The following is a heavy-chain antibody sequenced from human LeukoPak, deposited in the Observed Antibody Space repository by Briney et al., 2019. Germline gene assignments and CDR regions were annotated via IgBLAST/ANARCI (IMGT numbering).Heavy chain of an antibody. Sequence: GGSLRLSCAASGLTVSTIHMSWVRQAPGKGLEWVSVIYRADNAYYADSVKGRFTISRDISKNTLYLQMHSLRAEDTAVYYCARARNGPTVAVTSLDYWGQGTLVTVSS. V-gene: IGHV3-53*01. CDR3: ARARNGPTVAVTSLDY. CDR2: IYRADNA. D-gene: IGHD6-19*01. J-gene: IGHJ4*02. CDR1: GLTVSTIH.